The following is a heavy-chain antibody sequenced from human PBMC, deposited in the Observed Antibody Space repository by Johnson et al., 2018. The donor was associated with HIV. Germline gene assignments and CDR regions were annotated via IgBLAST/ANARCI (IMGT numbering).Heavy chain of an antibody. CDR3: ARENGGGAFDI. J-gene: IGHJ3*02. D-gene: IGHD3-10*01. CDR2: IYSGAST. V-gene: IGHV3-66*01. CDR1: GFTVSSNY. Sequence: VQLVESGGGLVQPGGSLRLSCAASGFTVSSNYMSWVRQAPGKGLEWVSVIYSGASTYYADSVKGRFTISRDNSKNTLYLQMNSLRAGDTAVYYCARENGGGAFDIWGQGTMVTVSS.